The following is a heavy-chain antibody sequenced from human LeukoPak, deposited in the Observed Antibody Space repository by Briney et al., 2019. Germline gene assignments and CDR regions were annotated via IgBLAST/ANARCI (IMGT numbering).Heavy chain of an antibody. CDR1: SGSISTTSYY. D-gene: IGHD3-16*01. J-gene: IGHJ4*02. CDR3: AREGSYGYTFDY. Sequence: SETLSLTCTVSSGSISTTSYYWGWIRQPPGKGLEWIGSIYYSGSTYYNPSLKSRVTISVDTSKNQFSLKLNSVTAADTAVYFCAREGSYGYTFDYWGQGTLVTVSS. V-gene: IGHV4-39*02. CDR2: IYYSGST.